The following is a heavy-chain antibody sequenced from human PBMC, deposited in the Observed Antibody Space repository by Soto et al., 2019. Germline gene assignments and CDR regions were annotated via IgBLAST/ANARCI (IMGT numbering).Heavy chain of an antibody. CDR2: IYYSGST. CDR3: ASSRGYGDYFTGYYYYYMDV. J-gene: IGHJ6*03. CDR1: GGSISSYY. D-gene: IGHD4-17*01. V-gene: IGHV4-59*01. Sequence: SETLSLTCTVSGGSISSYYWSWIRQPPGKGLEWIGYIYYSGSTNYNPSLKSRVTISVDTSKNQFSLKLSSVTAADTAVYYCASSRGYGDYFTGYYYYYMDVWGKGTTVTV.